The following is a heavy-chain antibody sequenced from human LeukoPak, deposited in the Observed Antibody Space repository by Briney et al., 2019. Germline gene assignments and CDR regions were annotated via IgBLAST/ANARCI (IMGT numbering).Heavy chain of an antibody. Sequence: SVKVSCKASGGTFSSYAISWVRQAPGQGLEWMGGIIPIFGTANYAQKFQGRVTITADESTSTAYMELSSLRSEDTAVYYCARGDDILTGYSVFDYWGQGTLVTVSS. CDR2: IIPIFGTA. J-gene: IGHJ4*02. V-gene: IGHV1-69*13. D-gene: IGHD3-9*01. CDR1: GGTFSSYA. CDR3: ARGDDILTGYSVFDY.